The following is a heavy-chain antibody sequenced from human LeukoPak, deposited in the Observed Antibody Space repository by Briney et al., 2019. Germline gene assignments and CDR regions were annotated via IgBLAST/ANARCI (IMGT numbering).Heavy chain of an antibody. J-gene: IGHJ4*01. D-gene: IGHD6-25*01. V-gene: IGHV3-48*04. CDR1: GFTVSSYS. CDR3: ARERTPHLAAPLAY. Sequence: SGGSLRLSCAASGFTVSSYSFNWDRQAPGKGREWISYISTTGYTVYYADSAKVRFTVSRDNAKDSLYLQMNSLGVEDTAVYYCARERTPHLAAPLAYWGHGTLVAVSS. CDR2: ISTTGYTV.